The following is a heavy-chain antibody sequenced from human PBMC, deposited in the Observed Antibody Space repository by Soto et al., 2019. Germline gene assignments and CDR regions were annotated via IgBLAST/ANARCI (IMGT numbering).Heavy chain of an antibody. D-gene: IGHD4-17*01. CDR3: AAEVYGDYGPSWFDP. V-gene: IGHV4-39*01. Sequence: SETLSLTCTVSGGSISSSSYYWGWIRQPPGKGLEWIGSIYYSGSTYYNPSLKSRVTISVDTSKNQFSLKLSSVTAADTAVYYCAAEVYGDYGPSWFDPWGQGTLVTVSS. CDR2: IYYSGST. CDR1: GGSISSSSYY. J-gene: IGHJ5*02.